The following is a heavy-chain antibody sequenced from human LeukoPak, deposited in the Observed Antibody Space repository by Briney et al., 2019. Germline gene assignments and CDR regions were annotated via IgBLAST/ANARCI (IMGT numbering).Heavy chain of an antibody. CDR1: GGSISSYY. V-gene: IGHV4-59*08. Sequence: SETLSLTCTVSGGSISSYYWNWIRQPPGKGLEWIGYIYYSGSTNYNPSLKSRVTISVDTSKNQFSLKLSSVTAADTAVYYCASLERGSSPAGYYYGMDVWGQGTTVTVSS. D-gene: IGHD6-13*01. CDR2: IYYSGST. J-gene: IGHJ6*02. CDR3: ASLERGSSPAGYYYGMDV.